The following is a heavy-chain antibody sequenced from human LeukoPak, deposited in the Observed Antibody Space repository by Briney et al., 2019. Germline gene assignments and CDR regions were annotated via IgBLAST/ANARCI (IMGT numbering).Heavy chain of an antibody. V-gene: IGHV3-48*03. CDR3: ARDPRRITMVRGVILNDAFDI. Sequence: GGSLRLSCAASGFTFSSCEMNWVRQAPGKGLEWVSYISSSGSTIYYADSVKGRFTISRDNAKNSLYLQMNSLRAEDTAVYYCARDPRRITMVRGVILNDAFDIWGQGTMVTVSS. CDR2: ISSSGSTI. CDR1: GFTFSSCE. D-gene: IGHD3-10*01. J-gene: IGHJ3*02.